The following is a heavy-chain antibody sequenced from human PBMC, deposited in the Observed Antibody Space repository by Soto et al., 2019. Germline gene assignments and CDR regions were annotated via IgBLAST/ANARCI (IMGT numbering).Heavy chain of an antibody. CDR3: ARGHHSMDV. CDR1: GFTFSDHY. J-gene: IGHJ6*02. CDR2: INPTGSYT. V-gene: IGHV3-11*06. Sequence: SLRLSCAASGFTFSDHYMSWIRQAPGKGLEWISYINPTGSYTHYADSVRGRFIISRDNADNSLYLQMNSLRAEDTALYYCARGHHSMDVWGQGATVTVSS.